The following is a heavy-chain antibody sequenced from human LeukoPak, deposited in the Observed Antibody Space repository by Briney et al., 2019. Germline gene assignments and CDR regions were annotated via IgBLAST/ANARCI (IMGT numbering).Heavy chain of an antibody. CDR3: ARDMFGEDPYYYYYGMDV. V-gene: IGHV3-33*01. J-gene: IGHJ6*02. CDR2: IWYDGNNK. CDR1: GFTFSSFG. Sequence: PGGSLRLSCAASGFTFSSFGMHWVRQAPGKGLEWVAVIWYDGNNKYYADSVKGRFTISRDNSKNTLYLQMNSLRAEDTAVYYCARDMFGEDPYYYYYGMDVWGQGTTVTVSS. D-gene: IGHD3-10*02.